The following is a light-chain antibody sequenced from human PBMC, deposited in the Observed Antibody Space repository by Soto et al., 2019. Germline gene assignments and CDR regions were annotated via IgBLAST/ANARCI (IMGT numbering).Light chain of an antibody. J-gene: IGLJ1*01. Sequence: QSVLTQPPSVSGAPGQRVTISCTGSSSNVGAGYDVHWYQQLPGTAPKLLIYGNSNRPSGVPDRFSGSKSGTSASLAITGLRAEDEADYFCQSYDSSLSGSIVFGTGTQLTVL. CDR2: GNS. CDR1: SSNVGAGYD. CDR3: QSYDSSLSGSIV. V-gene: IGLV1-40*01.